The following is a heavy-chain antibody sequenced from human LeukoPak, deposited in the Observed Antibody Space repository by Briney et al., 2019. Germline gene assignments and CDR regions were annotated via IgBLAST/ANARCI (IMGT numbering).Heavy chain of an antibody. V-gene: IGHV3-43*02. CDR2: ISGDGGST. J-gene: IGHJ1*01. Sequence: GGSLRLSCAASGFTFSSYRMNWVRQAPGKGLEWVSLISGDGGSTYYADSMKGRFTISRDNSKNSLYLQMNSLRTEDTALYYCARDSQEFFQHWGQGTLVTVSS. CDR1: GFTFSSYR. CDR3: ARDSQEFFQH.